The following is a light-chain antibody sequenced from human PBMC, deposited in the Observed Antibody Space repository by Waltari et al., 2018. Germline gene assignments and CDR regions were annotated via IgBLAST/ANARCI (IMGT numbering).Light chain of an antibody. V-gene: IGLV1-40*01. J-gene: IGLJ3*02. CDR1: SSNIGAGYD. CDR2: VNN. CDR3: QSFDISLNGWV. Sequence: QSVLTQPPSVSGAPGQWVTISCTGSSSNIGAGYDVHWYQQLPGTAPKLLIYVNNRRPSGVPDRFSGSRSPTSASLAITGLQPEDEADDYCQSFDISLNGWVFGGGTKVTVL.